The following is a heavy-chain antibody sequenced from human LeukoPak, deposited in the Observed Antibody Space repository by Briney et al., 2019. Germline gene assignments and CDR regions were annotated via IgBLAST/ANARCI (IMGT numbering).Heavy chain of an antibody. CDR2: ISSSSSYI. CDR3: ARGDGGAAGYDY. J-gene: IGHJ4*02. CDR1: GFTFSSYS. D-gene: IGHD1-26*01. V-gene: IGHV3-21*01. Sequence: PGGSLRLSCAASGFTFSSYSMNWVRQAPGKGLEWVSSISSSSSYIYYADSVKGRFTISRDNAKNSLYLQVNSLRAEDTAVYYCARGDGGAAGYDYWGQGTLVTVSS.